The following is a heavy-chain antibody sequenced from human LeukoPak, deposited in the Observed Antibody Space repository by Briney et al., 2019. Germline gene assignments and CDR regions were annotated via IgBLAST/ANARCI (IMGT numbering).Heavy chain of an antibody. J-gene: IGHJ5*02. V-gene: IGHV3-11*01. CDR2: ISSSGSTI. D-gene: IGHD1-7*01. Sequence: GGSLRLSCAASGFTFSDYYMSWIRQAPGKGLEWVSYISSSGSTIYYADSVKGRFTISRDNAKNSLYLQMNSLRAEDTAVYYCARDWGLTGTTDWGGHENWFDPWGQGTLVTVSS. CDR3: ARDWGLTGTTDWGGHENWFDP. CDR1: GFTFSDYY.